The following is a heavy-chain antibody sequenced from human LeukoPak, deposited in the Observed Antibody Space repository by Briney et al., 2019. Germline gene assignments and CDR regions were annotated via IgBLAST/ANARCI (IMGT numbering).Heavy chain of an antibody. Sequence: GGSLRLSCAASGFTFSDHYMDWFRQAPGKGLEWVGRIRNKPNSYTTQYAASVKGRFTISRDDSKNSLYLQMNSLKTKDTAVYFCARDRLYSSNTSCYFDSWGQGTLVTVSS. CDR3: ARDRLYSSNTSCYFDS. D-gene: IGHD2-2*01. V-gene: IGHV3-72*01. J-gene: IGHJ4*02. CDR1: GFTFSDHY. CDR2: IRNKPNSYTT.